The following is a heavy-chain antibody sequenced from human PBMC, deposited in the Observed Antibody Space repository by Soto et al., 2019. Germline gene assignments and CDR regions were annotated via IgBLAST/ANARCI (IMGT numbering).Heavy chain of an antibody. Sequence: EVQLVESGGGLVQPGGSLRLSCAASGFTFSSYWMSWVRQAPGKGLEWVANIKQDGSEKYYVDSVKGRFTISRDNAKKSLYLQMNSLRDEDTAVYYCAREPSGGDDYPDPRESWGQGTLVTVSS. CDR3: AREPSGGDDYPDPRES. CDR2: IKQDGSEK. V-gene: IGHV3-7*01. D-gene: IGHD2-21*02. CDR1: GFTFSSYW. J-gene: IGHJ5*02.